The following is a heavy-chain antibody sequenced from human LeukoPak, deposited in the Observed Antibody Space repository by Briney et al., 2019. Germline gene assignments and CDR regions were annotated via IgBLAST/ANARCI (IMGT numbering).Heavy chain of an antibody. CDR1: GFTFSSYA. CDR3: AKDSSMVRGDYDYFDY. V-gene: IGHV3-23*01. J-gene: IGHJ4*02. CDR2: ISGSGGST. D-gene: IGHD3-10*01. Sequence: QPGGSLRLSCAASGFTFSSYAMSWVRQAPGKGLEWVSAISGSGGSTYYADSVKGRFTISRDNSKNTLYLQMNSLRAEDTAVYYCAKDSSMVRGDYDYFDYWGQGTLVTVSS.